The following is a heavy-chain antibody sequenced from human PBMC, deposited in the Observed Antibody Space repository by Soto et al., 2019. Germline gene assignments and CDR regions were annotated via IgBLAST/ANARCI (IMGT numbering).Heavy chain of an antibody. CDR3: ARDNSWFGELLGSYYGMDV. CDR2: INAGNGNT. CDR1: AYTFTSYA. J-gene: IGHJ6*02. D-gene: IGHD3-10*01. Sequence: GASGKVSCKASAYTFTSYAMHWVRQAPGHRLEWMGWINAGNGNTKYSQKFQGRVTITRDTSASTAYMELSSLRSEDTAVYYCARDNSWFGELLGSYYGMDVWGQGTTVTVSS. V-gene: IGHV1-3*01.